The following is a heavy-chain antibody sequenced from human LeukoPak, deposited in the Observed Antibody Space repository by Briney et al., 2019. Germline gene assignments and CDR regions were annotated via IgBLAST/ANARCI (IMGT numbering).Heavy chain of an antibody. V-gene: IGHV4-31*03. D-gene: IGHD3-22*01. CDR3: ARDDWDYYDSSGQGYFDL. J-gene: IGHJ2*01. CDR2: IYYSGST. CDR1: GGSISSGGYY. Sequence: PSETLSLTCTVSGGSISSGGYYWSWIRQHPGKGLEWIGYIYYSGSTYYHPSLKSRVTISVDTSKNQFSLKLSSVTAADTAVYYCARDDWDYYDSSGQGYFDLWGRGTLVTVSS.